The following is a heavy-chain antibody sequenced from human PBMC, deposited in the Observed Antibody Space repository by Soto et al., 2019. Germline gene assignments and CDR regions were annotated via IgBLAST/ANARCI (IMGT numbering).Heavy chain of an antibody. Sequence: DSVKVSCKTSGYTFTSYDINGVRQATGQGLEWMGWMNPNSGNTGYAQKFQGRVTMTRNTSISTAYMELSSLRSEDTAVYYCARGYSSSWYHYYYGMDVWGQGTTVTVSS. D-gene: IGHD6-13*01. V-gene: IGHV1-8*01. J-gene: IGHJ6*02. CDR1: GYTFTSYD. CDR3: ARGYSSSWYHYYYGMDV. CDR2: MNPNSGNT.